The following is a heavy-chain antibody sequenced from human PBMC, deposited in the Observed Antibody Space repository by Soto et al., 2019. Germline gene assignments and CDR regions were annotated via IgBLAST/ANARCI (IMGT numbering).Heavy chain of an antibody. J-gene: IGHJ6*02. D-gene: IGHD1-26*01. Sequence: GASVKVSCKASGGTFSSYAISWVRQAPGQGREWMGGIIPIFGTANYAQKFQGRVTITADESTSTAYMELSSMSSEDTAVYYCARFSGSYSYYYHGMDVWGQGTTVTVS. CDR2: IIPIFGTA. CDR1: GGTFSSYA. V-gene: IGHV1-69*13. CDR3: ARFSGSYSYYYHGMDV.